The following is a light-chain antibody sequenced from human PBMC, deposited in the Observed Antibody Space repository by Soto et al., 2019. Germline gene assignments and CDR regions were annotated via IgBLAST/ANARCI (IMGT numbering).Light chain of an antibody. V-gene: IGLV2-8*01. J-gene: IGLJ2*01. CDR3: SSYGGTNNVV. Sequence: QSVLTQPPSASGSPGQAVTISCTGTSSDVGGYKYVSWYQHHPGKAPKLVIYEVTKRPSGVPDRFSGSQSGNTASLTVSGLQAEDEADYYCSSYGGTNNVVFGGGTKLTVL. CDR1: SSDVGGYKY. CDR2: EVT.